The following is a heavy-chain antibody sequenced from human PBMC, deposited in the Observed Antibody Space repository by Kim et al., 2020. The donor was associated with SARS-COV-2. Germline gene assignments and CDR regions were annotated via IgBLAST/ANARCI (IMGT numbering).Heavy chain of an antibody. J-gene: IGHJ4*01. CDR1: GFTFSSYG. CDR3: AGMMYYYDSSGYGSFDY. Sequence: GGSLRLSCAASGFTFSSYGMHWVRQAPGKGLEWVAVISYDGSNKYYADSVKGRFTISRDNSKNTLYLQMNSLRAEDTAVYYCAGMMYYYDSSGYGSFDY. D-gene: IGHD3-22*01. V-gene: IGHV3-33*05. CDR2: ISYDGSNK.